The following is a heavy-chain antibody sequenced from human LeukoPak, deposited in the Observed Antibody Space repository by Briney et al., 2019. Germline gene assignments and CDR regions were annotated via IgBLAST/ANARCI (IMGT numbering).Heavy chain of an antibody. J-gene: IGHJ4*02. V-gene: IGHV4-39*01. D-gene: IGHD3-22*01. CDR1: RDSIIRSNFY. Sequence: PSETLSLTCTVSRDSIIRSNFYWGWIRQPPGKGLEWIGSFYYGGSTSYNPSLKSRVTMSEDTPKSEFSLNLNSVTAADTAVYYCARGWDYYDSSGYSGWGQGTLVTVSS. CDR2: FYYGGST. CDR3: ARGWDYYDSSGYSG.